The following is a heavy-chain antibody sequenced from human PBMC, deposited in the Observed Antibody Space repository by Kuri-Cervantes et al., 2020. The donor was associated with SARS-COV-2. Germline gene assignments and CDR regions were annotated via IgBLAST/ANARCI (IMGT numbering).Heavy chain of an antibody. CDR1: GGTFSSYA. J-gene: IGHJ4*02. CDR3: TTYKTGTTAFGY. Sequence: KVSCKASGGTFSSYAISWVRQASGKGLEWVGRVRGKANNYATAYAASVKGRFTISRDDSKNMAYLQMNSLKTEDTAVYYCTTYKTGTTAFGYWGQGTLVTVSS. V-gene: IGHV3-73*01. D-gene: IGHD1-1*01. CDR2: VRGKANNYAT.